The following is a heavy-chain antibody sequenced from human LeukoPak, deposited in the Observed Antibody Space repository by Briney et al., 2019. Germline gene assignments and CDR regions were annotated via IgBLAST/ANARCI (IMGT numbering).Heavy chain of an antibody. CDR2: ISYDGSNK. D-gene: IGHD3-10*01. J-gene: IGHJ4*02. V-gene: IGHV3-30*18. Sequence: GGSLRLSCAASGFTFSSFAVHWVRQAPGKGLEWVAVISYDGSNKYYADSVKGRFTISRDNSKNTLYLQMNSLRAEDTAVYYCAKKSVWSPFDYWGQGTLVTVSS. CDR3: AKKSVWSPFDY. CDR1: GFTFSSFA.